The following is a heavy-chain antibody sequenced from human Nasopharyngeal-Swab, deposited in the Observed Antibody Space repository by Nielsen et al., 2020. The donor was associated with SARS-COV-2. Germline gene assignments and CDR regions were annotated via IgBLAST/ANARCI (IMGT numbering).Heavy chain of an antibody. J-gene: IGHJ6*02. D-gene: IGHD2-2*01. CDR2: VDHTERT. V-gene: IGHV4-34*01. Sequence: SDTLSLTCAVHVGSFSAYYWSWVRQPPGKGLEWIGEVDHTERTNTNPSLQSRVTMSVDTSKNQFSLTLSSVTAADTAVYYCARGGYQLLLRSYYYGMDVWSQGTTVTVSS. CDR3: ARGGYQLLLRSYYYGMDV. CDR1: VGSFSAYY.